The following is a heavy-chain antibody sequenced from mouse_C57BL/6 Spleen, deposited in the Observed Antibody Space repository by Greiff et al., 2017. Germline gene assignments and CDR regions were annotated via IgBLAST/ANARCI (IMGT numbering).Heavy chain of an antibody. D-gene: IGHD2-3*01. V-gene: IGHV2-6*01. CDR3: ASGPPDGYYWYFDV. CDR2: IWGVGST. CDR1: GFSLTSYG. Sequence: VKLVESGPGLVAPSQCLSITCTVSGFSLTSYGVDWVRQSPGKGLEWLGVIWGVGSTNYNSDLKSRLSISKDNSKSQVFLKMNSLQTDDTTMYYCASGPPDGYYWYFDVWGTGTTVTVSS. J-gene: IGHJ1*03.